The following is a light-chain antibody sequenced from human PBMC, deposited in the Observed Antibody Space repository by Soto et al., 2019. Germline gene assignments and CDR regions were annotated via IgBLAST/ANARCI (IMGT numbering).Light chain of an antibody. V-gene: IGLV2-14*01. Sequence: VLTQPASVSGSPGQSITISCTGTGSDVGGYDYVSWYQHHPGKAPKVMIYEVTNRPSGVSNRFSGSKSGNTASLTISGLLAEDEADYYCSSYTSSSTYVFGTGTKVTVL. J-gene: IGLJ1*01. CDR2: EVT. CDR3: SSYTSSSTYV. CDR1: GSDVGGYDY.